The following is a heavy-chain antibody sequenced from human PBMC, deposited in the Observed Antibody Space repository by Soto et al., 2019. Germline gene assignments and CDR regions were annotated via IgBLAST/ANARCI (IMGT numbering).Heavy chain of an antibody. V-gene: IGHV1-69*13. CDR2: IIPIFGTA. Sequence: SVKVSCKASGGTFSSYAISWVRQAPGQGLEWMGGIIPIFGTANYAQKFQGRVTITADESTSTAYMELSSLRSEDTAVYYCHRRAAPTYYYYYGMDVWGQGTTVTV. J-gene: IGHJ6*02. CDR1: GGTFSSYA. CDR3: HRRAAPTYYYYYGMDV. D-gene: IGHD6-6*01.